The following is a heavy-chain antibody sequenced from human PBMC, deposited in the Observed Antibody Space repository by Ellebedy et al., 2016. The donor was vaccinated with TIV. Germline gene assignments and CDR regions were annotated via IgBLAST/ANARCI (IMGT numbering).Heavy chain of an antibody. CDR2: INPSGGST. D-gene: IGHD5-18*01. CDR1: GGTFSSYD. J-gene: IGHJ6*02. V-gene: IGHV1-46*04. CDR3: ARDGADTAMVTYYYYGMDV. Sequence: ASVKVSCKASGGTFSSYDINWVRQAPGQGLEWMGIINPSGGSTSYAQKLQGRVTMTRDTSTSTVYMELSSLRSEDTAVYYCARDGADTAMVTYYYYGMDVWGQGTTVTVSS.